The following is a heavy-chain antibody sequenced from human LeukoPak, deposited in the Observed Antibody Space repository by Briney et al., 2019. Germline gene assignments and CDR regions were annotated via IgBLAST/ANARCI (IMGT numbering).Heavy chain of an antibody. V-gene: IGHV3-23*01. J-gene: IGHJ4*02. CDR3: AKDPGVVPAHYFDY. D-gene: IGHD2-2*01. CDR1: GSTFSSYA. CDR2: TGSTGVST. Sequence: GGSLGLSCAASGSTFSSYAMNWVRQAPGKGLEWVSGTGSTGVSTFYADSVKGRFTVSRDNSKNTLSLQMNSLRAEDTAVYYCAKDPGVVPAHYFDYWGQGTLVTVSS.